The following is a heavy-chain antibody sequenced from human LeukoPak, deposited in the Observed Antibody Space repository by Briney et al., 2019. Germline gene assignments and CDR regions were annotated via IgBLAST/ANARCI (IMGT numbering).Heavy chain of an antibody. V-gene: IGHV3-49*04. J-gene: IGHJ6*02. CDR1: GFTFVDYS. CDR2: IRRKAFGGTT. CDR3: TRGHYFYGMDV. Sequence: GRSLRLSCTASGFTFVDYSMSWVRQAPGKGLEWVGFIRRKAFGGTTEYAASAKGRLTISRDDSKNIAYLQMNSLKSEDTAIYYCTRGHYFYGMDVWGQGTTVTVSS.